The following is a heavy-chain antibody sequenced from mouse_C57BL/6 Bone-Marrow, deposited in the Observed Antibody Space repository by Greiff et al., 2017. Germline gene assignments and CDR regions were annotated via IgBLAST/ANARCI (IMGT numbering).Heavy chain of an antibody. Sequence: EVQRVESGGDLVKPGGSLKLSCAASGFTFSSYGMSWVRQTPDKRLEWVATLSSGGSYTYYPDSVKGRFTLSRDNAKNTLYLQMSSLKSEDTAMYYWARRWLLQFAYWGQGTLVTVSA. CDR1: GFTFSSYG. V-gene: IGHV5-6*01. CDR3: ARRWLLQFAY. J-gene: IGHJ3*01. D-gene: IGHD2-3*01. CDR2: LSSGGSYT.